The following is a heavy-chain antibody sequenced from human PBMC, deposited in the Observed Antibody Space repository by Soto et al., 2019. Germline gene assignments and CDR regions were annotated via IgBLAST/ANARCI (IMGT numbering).Heavy chain of an antibody. CDR1: GFTFTSSA. CDR3: AADPVGASRWGY. CDR2: IVVGSGNT. J-gene: IGHJ4*02. D-gene: IGHD1-26*01. Sequence: ASVKVSCKASGFTFTSSAVQWVRQARGQRLEWIGWIVVGSGNTNYAQKFQGRVTITRGMSTSTAYMELSSLRSEDTAVYYCAADPVGASRWGYWGQGTLVTVSS. V-gene: IGHV1-58*01.